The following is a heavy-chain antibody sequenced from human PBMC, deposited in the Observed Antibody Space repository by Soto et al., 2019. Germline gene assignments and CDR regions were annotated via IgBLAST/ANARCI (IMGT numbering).Heavy chain of an antibody. Sequence: SETLSLTCTVSGGSIKNSGYYWSWIRQHPEKGLEWIGYISYSGSTDYAPSLKSRVTMSVDTSKNQFSLNLTSVTAADTAVYYCGRDAVTKRDFYYYGMDVWGRGPRSPSTQ. J-gene: IGHJ6*01. CDR1: GGSIKNSGYY. V-gene: IGHV4-31*03. CDR3: GRDAVTKRDFYYYGMDV. D-gene: IGHD4-4*01. CDR2: ISYSGST.